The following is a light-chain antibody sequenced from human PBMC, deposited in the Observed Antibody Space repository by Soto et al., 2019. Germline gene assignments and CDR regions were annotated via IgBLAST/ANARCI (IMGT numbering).Light chain of an antibody. CDR1: HDIRNY. CDR3: QQYDNLPLT. Sequence: DIQMTQSPSSLSASVGDRVTITCQANHDIRNYLNWHQQKPGKAPKLLIHDASNLQPGVSSRFSGSGSGTDFTFTISSLQPEDIGTYHCQQYDNLPLTFGGGTKVDIK. CDR2: DAS. V-gene: IGKV1-33*01. J-gene: IGKJ4*01.